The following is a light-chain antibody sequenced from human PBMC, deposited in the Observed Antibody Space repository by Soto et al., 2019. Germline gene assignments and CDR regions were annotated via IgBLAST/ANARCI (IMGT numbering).Light chain of an antibody. J-gene: IGLJ2*01. Sequence: SYELTQPPSVSVSPGQTASITCSGDKLGDKYACWYQQKPGQSPVLVIYQDSKRPSGIPERFSGSNSGNTATLTISGTQAMDEADYYCQAWDSSTASFHVVFGGGTKLTVL. CDR1: KLGDKY. CDR3: QAWDSSTASFHVV. V-gene: IGLV3-1*01. CDR2: QDS.